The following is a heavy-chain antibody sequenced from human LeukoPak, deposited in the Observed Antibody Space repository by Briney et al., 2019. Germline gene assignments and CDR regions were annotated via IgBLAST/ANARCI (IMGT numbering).Heavy chain of an antibody. V-gene: IGHV3-21*01. CDR1: GFTFSSYT. J-gene: IGHJ3*02. D-gene: IGHD6-25*01. CDR3: ARDGYSSVLGAFDI. Sequence: GGSLRLSCAASGFTFSSYTMNWVRQAPGKGLEWVSSISSSSSYIYYADSVKGRFTVSRDNAKNSLYLQMNSLRAEDTAVYYCARDGYSSVLGAFDIWGQGTVVTVSS. CDR2: ISSSSSYI.